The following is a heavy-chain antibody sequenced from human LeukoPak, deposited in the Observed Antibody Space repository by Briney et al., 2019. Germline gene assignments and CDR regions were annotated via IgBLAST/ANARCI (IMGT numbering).Heavy chain of an antibody. V-gene: IGHV3-30-3*01. CDR1: GFTFSSYP. CDR2: ISYDGSNK. CDR3: AREGRYRDFWSGYYITWFDP. Sequence: GGSLRLSCAASGFTFSSYPMHWVRQAPGKGLEWVAIISYDGSNKYYADSVKGRFTISRDNSKNTLYLQMNSLRAEDTAVYYCAREGRYRDFWSGYYITWFDPWGQGTLVTVSS. D-gene: IGHD3-3*01. J-gene: IGHJ5*02.